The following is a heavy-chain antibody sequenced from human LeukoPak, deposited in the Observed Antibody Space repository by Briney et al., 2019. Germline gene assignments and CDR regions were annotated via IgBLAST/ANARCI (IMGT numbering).Heavy chain of an antibody. J-gene: IGHJ6*02. CDR1: GYSFNSYW. Sequence: GESLKISCKGSGYSFNSYWIGWVRQMPGKGLEWMGIIYPGDSDTRYSPSFQGQVTVSADKSISTAYLQWSSLKASDTAMYYCARLRLDTSMVTGYYYYYGMDVWGQGTTVTVSS. CDR3: ARLRLDTSMVTGYYYYYGMDV. V-gene: IGHV5-51*01. D-gene: IGHD5-18*01. CDR2: IYPGDSDT.